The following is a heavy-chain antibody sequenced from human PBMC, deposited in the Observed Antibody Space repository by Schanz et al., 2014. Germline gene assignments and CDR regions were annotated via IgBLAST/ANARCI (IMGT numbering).Heavy chain of an antibody. J-gene: IGHJ4*02. CDR2: VGDTGTTK. CDR1: GFPFSSHG. CDR3: AKSMYSTSWAFDF. Sequence: VQLLESGGGFVQPGGSLKLSCAASGFPFSSHGMHWVRQAPAKGLEWVAVVGDTGTTKFYADSVKGRLTISRDNSKNTLYVQMNSLRAEDTAVYYCAKSMYSTSWAFDFWGQGAQVTVSS. D-gene: IGHD2-2*01. V-gene: IGHV3-30*18.